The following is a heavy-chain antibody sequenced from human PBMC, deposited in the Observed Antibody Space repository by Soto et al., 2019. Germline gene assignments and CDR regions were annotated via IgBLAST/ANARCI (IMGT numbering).Heavy chain of an antibody. CDR2: INGGNGNT. CDR1: GNTVPNYA. V-gene: IGHV1-3*01. J-gene: IGHJ6*02. CDR3: AKVDTVYYYYYGMDV. Sequence: GASVKVSCKASGNTVPNYAIHWVRQAPGQRLEWMGWINGGNGNTYYSEHFQGRVTFTRDTPAGTVYMQMNSLRDEDTAVYYCAKVDTVYYYYYGMDVWGQGTTVTVSS.